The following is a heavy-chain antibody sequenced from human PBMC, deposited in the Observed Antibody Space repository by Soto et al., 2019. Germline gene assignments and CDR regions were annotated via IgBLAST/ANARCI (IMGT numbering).Heavy chain of an antibody. CDR1: GYTFTSYD. CDR3: ARYCSGGSCYPGGDAFDI. Sequence: GASVKVSRKASGYTFTSYDINWVRQATGQGLEWMGWMNPNSGNTGYAQKFQGRVTMTRNTSISTAYMELSSLRSEDTAVYYCARYCSGGSCYPGGDAFDIWGQGTMVTVSS. CDR2: MNPNSGNT. V-gene: IGHV1-8*01. J-gene: IGHJ3*02. D-gene: IGHD2-15*01.